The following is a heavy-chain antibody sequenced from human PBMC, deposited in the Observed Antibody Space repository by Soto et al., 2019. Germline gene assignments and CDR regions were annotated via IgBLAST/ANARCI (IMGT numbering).Heavy chain of an antibody. Sequence: PSETLSLTCAVSGVFISSGGYSWSWIRQPPGKGLEWIGYINHSGSTDYNPSLGNRVTISVDKSKNQFSLKLSPVTAADSVVYYCARDKVYSYGDIYFDYWGQGTLVTVSS. CDR1: GVFISSGGYS. CDR3: ARDKVYSYGDIYFDY. J-gene: IGHJ4*02. V-gene: IGHV4-30-2*01. CDR2: INHSGST. D-gene: IGHD5-18*01.